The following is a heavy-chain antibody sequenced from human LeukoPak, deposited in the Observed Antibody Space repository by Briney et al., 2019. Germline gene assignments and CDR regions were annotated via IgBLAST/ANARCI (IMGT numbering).Heavy chain of an antibody. J-gene: IGHJ3*01. V-gene: IGHV3-30*02. D-gene: IGHD1-26*01. Sequence: PGGSLRLSCAASGFTFAAYDMHWVRQAPAKGLEWVAFIRYSGNDKFYADSMKGRFTISRDNSKNTLYLQMNSLRAEDTAFYYCARDLGIGGSPDGFDLWGQGTIVTVSS. CDR2: IRYSGNDK. CDR1: GFTFAAYD. CDR3: ARDLGIGGSPDGFDL.